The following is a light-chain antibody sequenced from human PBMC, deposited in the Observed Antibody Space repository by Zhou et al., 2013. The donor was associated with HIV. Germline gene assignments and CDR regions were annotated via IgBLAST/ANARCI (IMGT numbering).Light chain of an antibody. V-gene: IGKV1-39*01. CDR1: QNIGTS. CDR3: QQSYSTLPYT. CDR2: GTS. Sequence: DIQMTQFPSSLAASVGDRVTITCRTTQNIGTSLNWYQQKPGKVPKLLIYGTSTLQTGVPSRFSGDGSGKVFTLTVSGLQPEDFGFYFCQQSYSTLPYTFGQGTELE. J-gene: IGKJ2*01.